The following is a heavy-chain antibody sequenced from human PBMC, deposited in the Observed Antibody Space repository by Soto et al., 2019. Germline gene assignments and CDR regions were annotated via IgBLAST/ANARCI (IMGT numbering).Heavy chain of an antibody. CDR2: ISGYNGNT. V-gene: IGHV1-18*01. CDR3: ARDLGAQIVDY. CDR1: GYTFISYG. Sequence: QVQLVQSGAEVKKPGASVKVSCKASGYTFISYGISWVRQAPGQGLEWMGWISGYNGNTKYAQKLQGRVTMTTDTSTRTAYMELRSLRSDDTAVYSGARDLGAQIVDYWGQGTLVTVSS. J-gene: IGHJ4*02. D-gene: IGHD1-26*01.